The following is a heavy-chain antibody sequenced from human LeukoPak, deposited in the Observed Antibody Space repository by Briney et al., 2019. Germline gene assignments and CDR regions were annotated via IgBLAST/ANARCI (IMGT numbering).Heavy chain of an antibody. D-gene: IGHD3-10*01. Sequence: SVKVSCKASGGTFSSYAISWVRQAPGQGLEWMGGIIPIFGTANYAQKFRGRVTITEDTFTDTGYLELRGLTSEDTAVYYCSTDSGRSYFYFDFWGQGTLVTVSS. CDR2: IIPIFGTA. CDR1: GGTFSSYA. V-gene: IGHV1-69*06. J-gene: IGHJ4*02. CDR3: STDSGRSYFYFDF.